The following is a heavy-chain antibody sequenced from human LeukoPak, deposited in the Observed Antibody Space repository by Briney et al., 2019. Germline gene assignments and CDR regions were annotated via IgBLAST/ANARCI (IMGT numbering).Heavy chain of an antibody. CDR2: IIPIFGTA. J-gene: IGHJ6*03. CDR1: GGTFSSYA. V-gene: IGHV1-69*05. D-gene: IGHD3-22*01. Sequence: SVKVSCKASGGTFSSYAISWVRQAPGQALEWMGRIIPIFGTANYAQKFQGRVTITTDESTSTAYMELSSLRSEDTAVYYCARDLNYDSSGYRPGENYYYYMDVWGKGTTVTVSS. CDR3: ARDLNYDSSGYRPGENYYYYMDV.